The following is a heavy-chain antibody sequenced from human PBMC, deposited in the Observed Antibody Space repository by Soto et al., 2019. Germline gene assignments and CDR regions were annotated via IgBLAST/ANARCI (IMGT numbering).Heavy chain of an antibody. J-gene: IGHJ4*02. D-gene: IGHD2-15*01. CDR3: AREEGECSGGSCYTSFDY. CDR2: INPNSGGT. Sequence: ASVKVSCKASGYTFTGYYMHWVRQAPGQGLEWMGWINPNSGGTNYAQKFQGWVTMTRDTSISTAYMELSRQRADDKAVYYCAREEGECSGGSCYTSFDYWGQAILVSVS. CDR1: GYTFTGYY. V-gene: IGHV1-2*04.